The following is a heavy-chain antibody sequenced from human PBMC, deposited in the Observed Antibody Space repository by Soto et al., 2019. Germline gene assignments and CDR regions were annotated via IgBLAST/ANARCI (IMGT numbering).Heavy chain of an antibody. J-gene: IGHJ6*02. D-gene: IGHD3-10*01. CDR2: IYYSGST. CDR1: GGSISSGGYY. V-gene: IGHV4-31*03. CDR3: AREPNVLSGVRALGGMDV. Sequence: SETLSLTCTVSGGSISSGGYYWSWISQHPGKGLEWIGYIYYSGSTYYNPSLKSRVTISVDTSKNQFSLKLSSVTVADTAVYYCAREPNVLSGVRALGGMDVWGQGTTVTVSS.